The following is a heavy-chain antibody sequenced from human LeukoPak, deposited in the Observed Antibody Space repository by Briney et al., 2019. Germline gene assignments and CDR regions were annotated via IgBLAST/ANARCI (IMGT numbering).Heavy chain of an antibody. D-gene: IGHD5-18*01. CDR3: AKAEYRYGLDVDYMDV. CDR1: GFTFSNYG. Sequence: GGSLRLSCAASGFTFSNYGMHWVRQAPGRGLEWVAFIQYDGDNNYHADSVKGRFTISRDNSKNTLYLQMNSLRAEDTAVYYCAKAEYRYGLDVDYMDVWGKGTMVTVSS. J-gene: IGHJ6*03. V-gene: IGHV3-30*02. CDR2: IQYDGDNN.